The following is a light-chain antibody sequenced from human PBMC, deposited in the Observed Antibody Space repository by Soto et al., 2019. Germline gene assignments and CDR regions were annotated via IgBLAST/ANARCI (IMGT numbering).Light chain of an antibody. J-gene: IGKJ1*01. V-gene: IGKV3-11*01. Sequence: IVLTQSPGTLSLSPGERATLSCRASQSVRNFLAWYQHKPGLAPRLLISDVSNRPTGIPDRFGGSGSGTDFTLTISSLEPEDFAVYYCLQRSDWPWTFGQGTKVEI. CDR1: QSVRNF. CDR2: DVS. CDR3: LQRSDWPWT.